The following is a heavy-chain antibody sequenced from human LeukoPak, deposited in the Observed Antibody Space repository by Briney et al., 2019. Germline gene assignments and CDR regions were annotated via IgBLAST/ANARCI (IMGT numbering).Heavy chain of an antibody. CDR3: ARDNSKLVRYYYYGMTS. Sequence: ASVKVSCKASGGTFSSYAISWVRQAPGQGLEWMGGIIPIFGTANYAQKFQGRVTITADESTSTAYMELSSLRSEDTAVYYCARDNSKLVRYYYYGMTSGAKGPRSPSP. D-gene: IGHD6-13*01. CDR1: GGTFSSYA. V-gene: IGHV1-69*13. CDR2: IIPIFGTA. J-gene: IGHJ6*02.